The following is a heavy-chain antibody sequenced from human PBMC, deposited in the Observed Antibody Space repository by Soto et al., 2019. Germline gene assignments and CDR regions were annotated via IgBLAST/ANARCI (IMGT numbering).Heavy chain of an antibody. Sequence: GASVKVSCKASGGTFSSYAISWVRQAPGQGLEWMGGIIPIFGTANYAQKFQGRVTITADESTSKAYMELSSLRSEDTAVYYCARAATESYSSSWYPWFDPWGQGTLVTGLL. D-gene: IGHD6-13*01. J-gene: IGHJ5*02. CDR1: GGTFSSYA. V-gene: IGHV1-69*13. CDR3: ARAATESYSSSWYPWFDP. CDR2: IIPIFGTA.